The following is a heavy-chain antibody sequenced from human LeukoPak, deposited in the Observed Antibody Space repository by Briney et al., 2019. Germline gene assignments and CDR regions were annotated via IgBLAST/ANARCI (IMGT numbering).Heavy chain of an antibody. Sequence: PGGSLRLSCAASGFTFSAYWMSWVRQAPGKGLEWVANIKQDGSDKYYVDSVKGRFTISRDNAKNSLYLQMYSLRAEDTAVYYCARKTVVGSYFGYWGQGTPVTVSS. V-gene: IGHV3-7*03. CDR3: ARKTVVGSYFGY. CDR2: IKQDGSDK. D-gene: IGHD4-23*01. J-gene: IGHJ4*02. CDR1: GFTFSAYW.